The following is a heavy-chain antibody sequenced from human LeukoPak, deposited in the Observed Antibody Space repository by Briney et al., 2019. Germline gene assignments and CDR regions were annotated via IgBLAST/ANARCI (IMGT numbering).Heavy chain of an antibody. CDR3: VRDRSPGADTAGDSFDY. V-gene: IGHV3-20*04. CDR1: GFTFDDYA. J-gene: IGHJ4*02. CDR2: ISWNSDKT. D-gene: IGHD1-26*01. Sequence: GGSLRLSCTASGFTFDDYALSWVRQVPGKGLEWVSGISWNSDKTVYADSVEGRFTISRDNDKNSLYLQMDSLRAEDTALYFCVRDRSPGADTAGDSFDYWGQGILVPVSS.